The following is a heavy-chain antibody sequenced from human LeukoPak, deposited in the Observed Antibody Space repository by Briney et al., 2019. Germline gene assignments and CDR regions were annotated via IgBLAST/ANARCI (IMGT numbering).Heavy chain of an antibody. CDR3: ARDLDSSSWTDY. D-gene: IGHD6-13*01. CDR1: GYTFTGHY. V-gene: IGHV1-2*06. Sequence: ASVKVSCKASGYTFTGHYMHWVRQAPGQGLEWMGRINPNSGGTNYAQKFQGRVTMTRDTSISTAYMELSRLRSDDTAVYYCARDLDSSSWTDYWGQGTLVTVSS. CDR2: INPNSGGT. J-gene: IGHJ4*02.